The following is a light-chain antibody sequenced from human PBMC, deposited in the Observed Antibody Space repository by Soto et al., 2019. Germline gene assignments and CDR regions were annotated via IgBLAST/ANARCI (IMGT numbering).Light chain of an antibody. CDR1: QSVSSY. CDR2: DAS. J-gene: IGKJ4*01. CDR3: QQRSNWPLT. Sequence: EIVLIQSPATLSLSPGERATLSCRASQSVSSYLAWYQQKPGQAPRLLIYDASNRATGIPARFSGSGSGTDFTLIISSLDPEDFAVYYCQQRSNWPLTFGGGTKVEIK. V-gene: IGKV3-11*01.